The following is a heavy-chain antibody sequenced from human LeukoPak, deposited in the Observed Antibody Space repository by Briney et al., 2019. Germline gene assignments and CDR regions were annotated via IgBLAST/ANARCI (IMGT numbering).Heavy chain of an antibody. Sequence: KPGGSLRLSCAASGFTFINAWMSWVRQAPGKGLEWVGRIKSKIDGWTTDYAAPVKGRFTISRDDSQNTLYLQMNSLKTEDTALYYCTTDVSRFLESYWGQGTLVTVSS. CDR2: IKSKIDGWTT. V-gene: IGHV3-15*01. J-gene: IGHJ4*02. CDR1: GFTFINAW. CDR3: TTDVSRFLESY. D-gene: IGHD3-3*01.